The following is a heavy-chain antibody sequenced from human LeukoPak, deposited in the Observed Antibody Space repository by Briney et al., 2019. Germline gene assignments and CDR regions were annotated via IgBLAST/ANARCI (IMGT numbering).Heavy chain of an antibody. CDR2: INHSGGT. D-gene: IGHD2/OR15-2a*01. Sequence: SETLSLTCAVYSGSFSGYHWTWIRQPPGKGLEWIWEINHSGGTNYNPSLKSGVTISGDTSKNQFSLKLSSMTAADTAVYYCARHKYLGSPYHGMDVWGQGTTVTVSS. V-gene: IGHV4-34*01. CDR3: ARHKYLGSPYHGMDV. J-gene: IGHJ6*02. CDR1: SGSFSGYH.